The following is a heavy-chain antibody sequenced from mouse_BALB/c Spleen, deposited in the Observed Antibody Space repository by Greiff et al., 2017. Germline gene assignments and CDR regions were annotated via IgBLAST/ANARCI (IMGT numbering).Heavy chain of an antibody. V-gene: IGHV2-6-2*01. J-gene: IGHJ2*01. Sequence: VQRVESGPDLVAPSQSLSITCTVSGFSLTSYGVHWVRQPPGKGLEWLVVIWSDGSTTYNSALKSRLSISKDNSKSQVFLKMNSLQTDDTAMYYCARHEGGRGYFDYWGQGTTLTVSS. D-gene: IGHD1-1*02. CDR2: IWSDGST. CDR3: ARHEGGRGYFDY. CDR1: GFSLTSYG.